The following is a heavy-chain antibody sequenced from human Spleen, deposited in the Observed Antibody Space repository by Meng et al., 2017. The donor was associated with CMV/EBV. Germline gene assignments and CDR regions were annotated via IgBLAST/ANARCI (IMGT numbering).Heavy chain of an antibody. CDR1: FTFSIYG. CDR2: IKQDGSEK. V-gene: IGHV3-7*01. J-gene: IGHJ2*01. CDR3: TSITMVRGVIFNWYFDL. D-gene: IGHD3-10*01. Sequence: FTFSIYGRRWVRQAPGKGLEWVANIKQDGSEKYYVASVKGRFTISRDHAKNSLYLQMNSLRAEDTAVYYCTSITMVRGVIFNWYFDLWGRGTLVTVSS.